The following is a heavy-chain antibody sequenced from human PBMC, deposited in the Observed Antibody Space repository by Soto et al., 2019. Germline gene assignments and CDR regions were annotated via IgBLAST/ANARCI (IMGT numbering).Heavy chain of an antibody. Sequence: EVQLLESGGGLVQPGRSLRLSCAASGFTFSSSAMSWVRQAPGKGLEWVSAISGSGGSTYYADSVKGRLTISRDNSKNSLDLQMNRLRAEDTAVYYCAYSSTPFDYWGQGTLVTVSS. CDR1: GFTFSSSA. V-gene: IGHV3-23*01. CDR2: ISGSGGST. CDR3: AYSSTPFDY. J-gene: IGHJ4*02. D-gene: IGHD6-13*01.